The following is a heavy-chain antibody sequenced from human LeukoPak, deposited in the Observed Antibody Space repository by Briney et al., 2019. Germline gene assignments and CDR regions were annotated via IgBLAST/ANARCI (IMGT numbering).Heavy chain of an antibody. D-gene: IGHD5-12*01. CDR3: ARLLGYEVGGPSDY. CDR1: GYRFTSYC. V-gene: IGHV5-10-1*01. Sequence: GESLKISCKGSGYRFTSYCISWLRQMPGNGLERIARIDPSDSYTNYSPSFQGHVTISADKSIGTAYLQWSSLKASDTAMYYCARLLGYEVGGPSDYWGQGTLVTVSS. J-gene: IGHJ4*02. CDR2: IDPSDSYT.